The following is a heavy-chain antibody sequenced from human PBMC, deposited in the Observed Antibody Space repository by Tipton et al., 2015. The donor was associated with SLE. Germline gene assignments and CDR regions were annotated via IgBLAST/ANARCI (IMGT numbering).Heavy chain of an antibody. CDR1: GGSISSHY. J-gene: IGHJ4*02. CDR3: AGAWQGYCSGGTCYVLDY. V-gene: IGHV4-59*11. Sequence: TLSLTCTVSGGSISSHYWSWIRQPPGKGLEWIGYISYSETTNYNPSLKSRVTISVDTSKNQFSLKLRSVTAADTAGYYCAGAWQGYCSGGTCYVLDYWGQGTLVTVSS. D-gene: IGHD2-15*01. CDR2: ISYSETT.